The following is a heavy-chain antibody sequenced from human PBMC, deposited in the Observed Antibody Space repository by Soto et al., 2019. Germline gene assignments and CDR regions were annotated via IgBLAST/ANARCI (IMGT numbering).Heavy chain of an antibody. Sequence: PSETLSLTCTVSGGSVVTSTYFWGWIRQPPGKGLEWIGSVSYSGRTYNSPSLKSRVTMSVDTSKNLFSLGLRSVTAADTAVYYCASYSTDWSYFVSWGQGTPVTVPS. V-gene: IGHV4-39*02. CDR2: VSYSGRT. D-gene: IGHD3-9*01. J-gene: IGHJ4*02. CDR1: GGSVVTSTYF. CDR3: ASYSTDWSYFVS.